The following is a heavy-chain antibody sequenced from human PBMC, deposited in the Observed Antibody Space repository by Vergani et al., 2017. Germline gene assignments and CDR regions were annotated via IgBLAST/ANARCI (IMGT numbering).Heavy chain of an antibody. CDR3: ARGDIVVVPAADYYYYGMDV. CDR2: IYYSGST. V-gene: IGHV4-30-4*01. J-gene: IGHJ6*02. CDR1: GGPISSGDYY. D-gene: IGHD2-2*01. Sequence: QVQLQESGPGLVKPSQTLSLTCTVSGGPISSGDYYWSWIRQPPGKGLEWIGYIYYSGSTYYNPSLKSRVTRSVDTSKNQFSLKLSSVTAADTAVYYCARGDIVVVPAADYYYYGMDVWGQGTTVTVSS.